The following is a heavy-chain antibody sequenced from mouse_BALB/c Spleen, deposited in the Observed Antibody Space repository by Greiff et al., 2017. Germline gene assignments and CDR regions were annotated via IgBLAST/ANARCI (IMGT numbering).Heavy chain of an antibody. D-gene: IGHD1-2*01. CDR1: GFTFNTYA. V-gene: IGHV10-3*03. Sequence: EVKLVESGGGLVQPKGSLKLSCAASGFTFNTYAMHWVCQAPGKGLEWVARIRSKSNNYATYYADSVKDRFTISRDDSQSMLYLQMNKLKTEDTAMYYCVRDGGYGWFAYWGQGTLVTVSA. CDR2: IRSKSNNYAT. CDR3: VRDGGYGWFAY. J-gene: IGHJ3*01.